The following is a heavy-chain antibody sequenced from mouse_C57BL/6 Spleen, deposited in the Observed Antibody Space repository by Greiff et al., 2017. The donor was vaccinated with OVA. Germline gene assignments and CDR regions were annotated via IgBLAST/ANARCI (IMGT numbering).Heavy chain of an antibody. V-gene: IGHV5-6*01. CDR2: ISSGGSYT. CDR1: GFTFSSYG. Sequence: VQLKESGGDLVKPGGSLKLSCAASGFTFSSYGMSWVRQTPDKRLEWVATISSGGSYTYYPDSVKGRFTISRDNAKNTLYLQMSSLKSEDTAMYYCARPFITTVVARGYFDYWGQGTTLTVSS. D-gene: IGHD1-1*01. J-gene: IGHJ2*01. CDR3: ARPFITTVVARGYFDY.